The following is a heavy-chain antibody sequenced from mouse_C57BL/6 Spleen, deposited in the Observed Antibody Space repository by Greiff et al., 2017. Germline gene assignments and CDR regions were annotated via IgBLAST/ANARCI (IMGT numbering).Heavy chain of an antibody. CDR3: ADYYGPFAY. CDR1: GYAFSSSW. Sequence: QVQLQQSGPELVKPGASVKISCKASGYAFSSSWMNWVKQRPGKGLEWIGRIYPGDGDTNYNGKFKGKATLTADKSSSTAYMQLSSLTSEDSAVYFCADYYGPFAYWGQGTLVTVSA. CDR2: IYPGDGDT. V-gene: IGHV1-82*01. D-gene: IGHD1-1*01. J-gene: IGHJ3*01.